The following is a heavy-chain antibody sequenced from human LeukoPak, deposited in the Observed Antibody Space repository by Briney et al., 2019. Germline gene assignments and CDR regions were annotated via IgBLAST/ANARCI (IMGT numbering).Heavy chain of an antibody. J-gene: IGHJ4*02. V-gene: IGHV3-30*18. Sequence: GGSLRLSCAASGFTFSSYGTHWVRQAPGKGLEWVAVISYDGSNKYYADSVKGRFTISRDNSKNTLYLQMNSLRAEDTAVYCCAKAEEQYTFDYWGQGTLVTVSS. CDR1: GFTFSSYG. CDR3: AKAEEQYTFDY. D-gene: IGHD6-19*01. CDR2: ISYDGSNK.